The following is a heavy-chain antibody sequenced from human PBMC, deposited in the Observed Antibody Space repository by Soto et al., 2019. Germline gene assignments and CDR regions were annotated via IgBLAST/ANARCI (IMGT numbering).Heavy chain of an antibody. CDR2: ISAYNGNA. CDR1: GYTFNNYG. CDR3: ARGTRRFGELFDAFDI. V-gene: IGHV1-18*01. D-gene: IGHD3-10*01. J-gene: IGHJ3*02. Sequence: QVQLVQSGYEVKAPGASVTVSCKASGYTFNNYGITWVRQAPGQGLEWIGWISAYNGNANYAQKFQGRVTLTRDTSTSTAYLELRSLRSDDTAVYYCARGTRRFGELFDAFDIWGQGTMVPVSS.